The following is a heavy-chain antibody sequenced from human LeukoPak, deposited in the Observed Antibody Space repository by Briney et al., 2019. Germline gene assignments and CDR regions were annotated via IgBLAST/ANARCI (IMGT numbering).Heavy chain of an antibody. D-gene: IGHD6-6*01. Sequence: SETLSLTCAVYGGSFSGYYWSWIRQPPGKGLEWIGEINHSGSTNYNPSLKSRVTISVDTSKNQFSLKLSSVTAADTAVYYCARHRLARRPETGYLDYWGQGTLVTVSS. J-gene: IGHJ4*02. CDR3: ARHRLARRPETGYLDY. V-gene: IGHV4-34*01. CDR2: INHSGST. CDR1: GGSFSGYY.